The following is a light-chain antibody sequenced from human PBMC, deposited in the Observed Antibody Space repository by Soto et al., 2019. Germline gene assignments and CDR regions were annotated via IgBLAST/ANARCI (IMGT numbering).Light chain of an antibody. CDR1: SRDVGGYNY. Sequence: QPALTQPASVSGSPGQSITISCTGTSRDVGGYNYVSWYQQHPGKAPKLVIYDVSNRPSGVSDRFSGSKSGNTASLTISGLQTEDEADYYCSSYSNSTTLHVFGTGTKVTVL. V-gene: IGLV2-14*01. CDR3: SSYSNSTTLHV. J-gene: IGLJ1*01. CDR2: DVS.